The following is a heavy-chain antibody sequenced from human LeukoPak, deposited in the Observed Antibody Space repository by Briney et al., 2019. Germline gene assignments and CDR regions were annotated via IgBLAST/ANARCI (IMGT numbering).Heavy chain of an antibody. V-gene: IGHV4-59*01. Sequence: SETLSLTCTVSGGSISSYYWSWIRQPPGKGLEWIGYIYYSGSTNYNPSLKSRVTISVDTSKNQFSLKLSSVTAADTAVYYCARGPAKYYDFWSGPYYYYMDVWGKGTTVTVSS. CDR2: IYYSGST. D-gene: IGHD3-3*01. J-gene: IGHJ6*03. CDR3: ARGPAKYYDFWSGPYYYYMDV. CDR1: GGSISSYY.